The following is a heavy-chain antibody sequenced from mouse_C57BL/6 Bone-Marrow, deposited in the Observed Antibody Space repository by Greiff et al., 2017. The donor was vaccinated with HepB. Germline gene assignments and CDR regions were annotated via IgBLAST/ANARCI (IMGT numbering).Heavy chain of an antibody. CDR3: TRYYGSPHWYFDV. Sequence: QVHVKQSGAELVRPGASVTLSCKASGYTFTDYEMHWVKQTPVHGLEWIGAIDPETGGTAYNQKFKGKAILTADKSSSTAYMELRSLTSEDSAVYYCTRYYGSPHWYFDVWGTGTTVTVSS. D-gene: IGHD1-1*01. V-gene: IGHV1-15*01. CDR1: GYTFTDYE. J-gene: IGHJ1*03. CDR2: IDPETGGT.